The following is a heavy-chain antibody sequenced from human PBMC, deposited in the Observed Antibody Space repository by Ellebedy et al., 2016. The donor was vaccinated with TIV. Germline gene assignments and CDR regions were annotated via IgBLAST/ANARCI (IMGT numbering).Heavy chain of an antibody. CDR3: ARDLGYSYDHDAFDI. CDR2: ISSSNSYT. CDR1: GFTLSDYY. Sequence: GGSLRLXXAASGFTLSDYYMSWIRQAPGKGLEWVSYISSSNSYTNYADSVKGRFTISRDNAKNSLYLQMNSLRAEDTAVYYCARDLGYSYDHDAFDIWGQGTMVTVSS. D-gene: IGHD5-18*01. V-gene: IGHV3-11*05. J-gene: IGHJ3*02.